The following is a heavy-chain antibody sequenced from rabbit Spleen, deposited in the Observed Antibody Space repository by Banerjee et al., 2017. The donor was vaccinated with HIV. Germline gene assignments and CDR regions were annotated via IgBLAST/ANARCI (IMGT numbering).Heavy chain of an antibody. V-gene: IGHV1S45*01. CDR3: ARGVYDDYDTYCFDL. Sequence: QQQLEESGGDLVKPEGSLTLTCTASGFSFSSGFWICWVRQAPGKGLEWIACIYATGSVDTDYANWATGRFTISKTSSTTVTLQMTSLTAADTATYFCARGVYDDYDTYCFDLWGQGTLVTVS. CDR2: IYATGSVDT. J-gene: IGHJ4*01. CDR1: GFSFSSGFW. D-gene: IGHD2-1*01.